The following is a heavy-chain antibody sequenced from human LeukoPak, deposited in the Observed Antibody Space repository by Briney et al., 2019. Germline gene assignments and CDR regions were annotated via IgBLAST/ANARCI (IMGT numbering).Heavy chain of an antibody. Sequence: GGSLRLSCAASEFTVSSNYMSWVRQAPGKGLEWVSVIYSDGSAYYADSVKGRFTISRHNSKNTLYLQMNSLRAEDTAVYYCASGGYSPDAYWGQGTLVTVSS. CDR2: IYSDGSA. CDR1: EFTVSSNY. V-gene: IGHV3-53*04. CDR3: ASGGYSPDAY. J-gene: IGHJ4*02. D-gene: IGHD6-25*01.